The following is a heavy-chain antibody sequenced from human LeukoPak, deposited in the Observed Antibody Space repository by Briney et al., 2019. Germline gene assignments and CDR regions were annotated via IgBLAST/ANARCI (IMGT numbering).Heavy chain of an antibody. CDR3: ARGGEIYYGDYVLAYYYYYMDV. CDR1: GGSISSYY. Sequence: SETLSLTCTVSGGSISSYYWSWIRQPPGKGLEWIGYIYYSGSTNYNPSLKSRVTISVDTSKNQFSLKPSSVTAADTAVYYCARGGEIYYGDYVLAYYYYYMDVWGKGTTVTVSS. D-gene: IGHD4-17*01. V-gene: IGHV4-59*01. J-gene: IGHJ6*03. CDR2: IYYSGST.